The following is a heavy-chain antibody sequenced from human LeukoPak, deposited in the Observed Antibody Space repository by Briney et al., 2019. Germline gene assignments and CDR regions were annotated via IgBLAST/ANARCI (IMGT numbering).Heavy chain of an antibody. J-gene: IGHJ4*02. Sequence: GGSLRLSCAASGFTFSGYEMNWVRQAPGKGLEWVSYISSSGSTIYYADSVKGRFTISRDNAKNSLYLQMNSLRAEDTAVYYCARDASYTVTNPIGFDYWGQGTLVTVSS. CDR3: ARDASYTVTNPIGFDY. CDR1: GFTFSGYE. V-gene: IGHV3-48*03. CDR2: ISSSGSTI. D-gene: IGHD4-17*01.